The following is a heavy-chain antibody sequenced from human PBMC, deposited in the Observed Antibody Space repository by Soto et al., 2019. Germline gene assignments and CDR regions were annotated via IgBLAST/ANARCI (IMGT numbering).Heavy chain of an antibody. D-gene: IGHD2-15*01. CDR2: IFHGGNT. J-gene: IGHJ3*01. CDR3: ARARWYDAFDV. CDR1: GFFISSGNY. Sequence: ETLSLTCAVSGFFISSGNYGGWIRKPPGKGLEWIGSIFHGGNTYYNPSLKSRVTISVDMSKNQFSLKLNSVTAADTAVYYCARARWYDAFDVWGQGTVVTVSS. V-gene: IGHV4-38-2*01.